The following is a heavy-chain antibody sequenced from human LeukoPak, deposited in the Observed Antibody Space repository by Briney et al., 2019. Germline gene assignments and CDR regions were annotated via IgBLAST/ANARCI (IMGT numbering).Heavy chain of an antibody. Sequence: ASVKVSCKVSGYTLTELSMHWVRQAPGKGLEWMGGFDPEDGETIYAQKFQGRVTMTEDTSTDTAYMELSSLRTEDTAVYYCVSGSYGWFDPWGQGTLVTVSS. CDR3: VSGSYGWFDP. CDR1: GYTLTELS. V-gene: IGHV1-24*01. D-gene: IGHD1-26*01. J-gene: IGHJ5*02. CDR2: FDPEDGET.